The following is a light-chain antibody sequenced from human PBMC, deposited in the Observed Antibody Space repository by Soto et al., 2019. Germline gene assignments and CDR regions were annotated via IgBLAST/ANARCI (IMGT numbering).Light chain of an antibody. CDR3: TSFTSTNTWV. J-gene: IGLJ3*02. Sequence: QSALTQPASVSASPGQSITISCTGTHSDVGGCDRVSWSQQHPGKPPKLIIFEVSYRPSGVSNRFSGSKSGNTASLTISGLQPEDEADYYCTSFTSTNTWVFGGGTKLTVL. V-gene: IGLV2-14*01. CDR1: HSDVGGCDR. CDR2: EVS.